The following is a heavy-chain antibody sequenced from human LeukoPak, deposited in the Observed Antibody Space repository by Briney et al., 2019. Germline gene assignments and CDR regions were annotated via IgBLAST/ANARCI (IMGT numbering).Heavy chain of an antibody. J-gene: IGHJ5*02. D-gene: IGHD2-2*01. CDR1: GGSISTYY. V-gene: IGHV4-59*01. CDR2: IYYSGST. Sequence: SETLSLTCTVSGGSISTYYWSWIRQPPGKGLEWIGNIYYSGSTNYNPPLKSRVTISVDTSKNQFSLKLSSVTAADTAVYYCAREFTYCSSTSCYPNWFDPWGQGTLVTVSS. CDR3: AREFTYCSSTSCYPNWFDP.